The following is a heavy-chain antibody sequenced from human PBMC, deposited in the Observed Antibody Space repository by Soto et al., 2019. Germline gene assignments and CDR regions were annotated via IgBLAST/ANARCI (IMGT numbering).Heavy chain of an antibody. CDR2: TRNKANSYTT. D-gene: IGHD3-10*01. CDR1: GFTFSDHY. J-gene: IGHJ4*02. Sequence: EVQLVESGGGLVQPGGSLRLSCAASGFTFSDHYMDWVRQAPGKGLEWVGRTRNKANSYTTEYAASVKGRFTISRDDSKNSLYLQMNSLKTEDTAVYYCARDESGSLDYWGQGTLVTVSS. V-gene: IGHV3-72*01. CDR3: ARDESGSLDY.